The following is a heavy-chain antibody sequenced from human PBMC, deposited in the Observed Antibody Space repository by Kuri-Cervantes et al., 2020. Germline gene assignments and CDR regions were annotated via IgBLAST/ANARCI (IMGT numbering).Heavy chain of an antibody. CDR1: GFTFSSYA. Sequence: GGSLRLSCAASGFTFSSYAMHWVRQAPGKGLEWVAVISYDGSNKYYADSVKGRFTISRDNAKNSLYLQMNSLRAEDTAVYYCTRYSLYINMVQEGTAGRINWFETWGQGTLVTVSS. V-gene: IGHV3-30*07. J-gene: IGHJ5*02. D-gene: IGHD3-10*01. CDR2: ISYDGSNK. CDR3: TRYSLYINMVQEGTAGRINWFET.